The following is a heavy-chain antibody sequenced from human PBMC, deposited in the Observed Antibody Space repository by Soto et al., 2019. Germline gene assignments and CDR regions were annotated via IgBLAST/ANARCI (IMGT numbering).Heavy chain of an antibody. V-gene: IGHV4-59*01. CDR2: IYYSGST. Sequence: QVQLQESGPGLVKPSETLSLTCTVSRGSISSYYWSWIRQPPGKGLEWIGYIYYSGSTNYNPSLRSRLSMSVDTSTNQCSLYLDSVTAADTAVYYCARDEWSAAGKVYYYGMDVWGQGTTVTVSS. D-gene: IGHD6-13*01. CDR1: RGSISSYY. J-gene: IGHJ6*02. CDR3: ARDEWSAAGKVYYYGMDV.